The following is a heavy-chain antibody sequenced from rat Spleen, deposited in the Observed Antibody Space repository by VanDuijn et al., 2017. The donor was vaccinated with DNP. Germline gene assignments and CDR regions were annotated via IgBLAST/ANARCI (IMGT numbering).Heavy chain of an antibody. CDR2: SSYDGGST. CDR1: GFNLRDYY. D-gene: IGHD1-4*01. V-gene: IGHV5-22*01. Sequence: EVQLVESGGGLVQPGRSLKLSCAASGFNLRDYYMAWVRQAPTKGLEWVAYSSYDGGSTYNGDSVKGRFTISRDNAKSTLYLQMNSLRSEDMATYYCARHVLPLRVWDYWGQGVMVTVSS. J-gene: IGHJ2*01. CDR3: ARHVLPLRVWDY.